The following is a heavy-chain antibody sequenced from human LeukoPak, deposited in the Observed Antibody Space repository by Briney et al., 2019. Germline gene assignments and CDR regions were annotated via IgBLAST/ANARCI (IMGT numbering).Heavy chain of an antibody. CDR3: ASSRGYSSSLWYYYMDV. D-gene: IGHD6-13*01. Sequence: SETLSLTCAVYAGSFSAYYWSWIRQPPGKGLEWIAEINHSGTTNYKPSIKSRVTISIDTSKIQFSLKLSSVTAADTAVYYCASSRGYSSSLWYYYMDVWGKGTTVTVSS. J-gene: IGHJ6*03. V-gene: IGHV4-34*01. CDR2: INHSGTT. CDR1: AGSFSAYY.